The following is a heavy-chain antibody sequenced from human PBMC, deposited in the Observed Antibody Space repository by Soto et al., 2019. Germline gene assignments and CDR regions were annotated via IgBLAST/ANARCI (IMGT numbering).Heavy chain of an antibody. V-gene: IGHV4-31*03. D-gene: IGHD5-18*01. Sequence: SETLCLTCTVSGGSISSAAYYWSWIRQHPGKGLEWIGYVSHSGSTYYNPSLKSRVIISVDTSKNQFSLSLTSVTAADTAVYYCAREYTYGSNFFDCWGQGALVTVSS. CDR2: VSHSGST. CDR3: AREYTYGSNFFDC. CDR1: GGSISSAAYY. J-gene: IGHJ4*02.